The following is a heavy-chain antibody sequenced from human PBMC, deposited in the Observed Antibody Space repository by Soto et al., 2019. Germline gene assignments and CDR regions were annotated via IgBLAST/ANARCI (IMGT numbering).Heavy chain of an antibody. CDR3: ARQITILNPFDY. CDR2: IIPIFGTA. D-gene: IGHD3-3*01. Sequence: QVQLVQSGAEVKKPGSSVKVSCKASGGTFSTYVISWVRQAPGQGLEWMGGIIPIFGTANYAQKFQGRVTISADESTSTAYMGLSSLRSEDTAVYFCARQITILNPFDYWGQGTLVTVSS. J-gene: IGHJ4*02. V-gene: IGHV1-69*12. CDR1: GGTFSTYV.